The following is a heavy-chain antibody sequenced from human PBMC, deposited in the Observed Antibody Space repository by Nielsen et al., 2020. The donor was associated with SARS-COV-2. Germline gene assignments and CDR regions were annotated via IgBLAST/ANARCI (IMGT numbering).Heavy chain of an antibody. CDR1: GFTFSSYA. J-gene: IGHJ4*02. CDR3: ARSYLGYFDY. D-gene: IGHD3-16*01. V-gene: IGHV3-23*01. CDR2: ISGSGGST. Sequence: GESLKISCAASGFTFSSYAMSWVRQAPGKGLEWVSAISGSGGSTYYADSVKGRFTISRDNAKNSLYLQMNSLRAEDTAVYYCARSYLGYFDYWGQGTLVTVSS.